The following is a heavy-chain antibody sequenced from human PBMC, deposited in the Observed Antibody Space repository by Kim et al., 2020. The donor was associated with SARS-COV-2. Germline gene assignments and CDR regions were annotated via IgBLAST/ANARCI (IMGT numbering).Heavy chain of an antibody. V-gene: IGHV3-30*18. CDR2: ISYDGSSE. CDR3: AKDRTEYQMQSMCYYGLDV. CDR1: GFTFSSFG. J-gene: IGHJ6*04. Sequence: GGSLRLSCAASGFTFSSFGMHWVRQAPGKGLEEVTRISYDGSSEYYADSVKGRFTISRDNSKNTLYLQMNSLGPEDTGVYYCAKDRTEYQMQSMCYYGLDVWGEGTTVTASS. D-gene: IGHD2-2*01.